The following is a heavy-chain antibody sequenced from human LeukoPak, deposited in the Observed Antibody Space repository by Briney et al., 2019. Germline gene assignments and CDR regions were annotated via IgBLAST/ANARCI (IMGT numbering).Heavy chain of an antibody. J-gene: IGHJ6*02. CDR1: GFTFSSYG. Sequence: PGGSLRLSCAASGFTFSSYGMHWVRQAPGKGLEWVAVISYDGSNKYYADSVKGRFTISRDNSKNTPYLQMNSLRAEDTAVYYCAKNSDCSSTSCYSYYYGTDVWGQGTTVTVSS. D-gene: IGHD2-2*01. CDR3: AKNSDCSSTSCYSYYYGTDV. CDR2: ISYDGSNK. V-gene: IGHV3-30*18.